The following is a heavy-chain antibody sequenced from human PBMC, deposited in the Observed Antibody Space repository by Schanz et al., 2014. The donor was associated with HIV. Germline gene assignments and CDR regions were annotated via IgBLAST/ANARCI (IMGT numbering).Heavy chain of an antibody. Sequence: QVQLVESGGGVVQPGRSLRLSCAASGFTFSNFAMHWVRQAPGKGLEWVAAMSYDGFSKYYADSVKGRFTISRDYSKNSLDLEVSSLRTEDTAIYFCAREGGTSGRNGYFDSWGQGALVTVSS. J-gene: IGHJ4*02. CDR2: MSYDGFSK. CDR3: AREGGTSGRNGYFDS. V-gene: IGHV3-30*19. CDR1: GFTFSNFA. D-gene: IGHD6-19*01.